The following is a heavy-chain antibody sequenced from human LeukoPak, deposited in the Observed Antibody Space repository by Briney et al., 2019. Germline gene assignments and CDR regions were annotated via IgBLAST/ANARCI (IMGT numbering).Heavy chain of an antibody. J-gene: IGHJ5*02. Sequence: PSETLSLTCTVSGVSISSYYWSWIRQPPGKGLEWIGYIYTSGSTSYNPSLKSRVTISVDTSKNQFSLKLSSVTAADTAVYYCARRVVPAAIRGWFDPWGQGTLVTVSS. D-gene: IGHD2-2*02. CDR2: IYTSGST. CDR3: ARRVVPAAIRGWFDP. CDR1: GVSISSYY. V-gene: IGHV4-4*09.